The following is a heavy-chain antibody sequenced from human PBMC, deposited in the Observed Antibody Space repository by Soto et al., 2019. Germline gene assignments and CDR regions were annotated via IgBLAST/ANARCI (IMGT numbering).Heavy chain of an antibody. J-gene: IGHJ6*02. CDR1: GPPFSTYA. Sequence: SVKVSCKAPGPPFSTYAISWVRQATGQGLEWMGGIIPYIGKANYAQKLQGRVTITTDKSTTTAYMEQRSLRSHGTSVYYCARGRPTSSIRARDYYCAWKVWCQGTTVNV. V-gene: IGHV1-69*10. D-gene: IGHD6-6*01. CDR3: ARGRPTSSIRARDYYCAWKV. CDR2: IIPYIGKA.